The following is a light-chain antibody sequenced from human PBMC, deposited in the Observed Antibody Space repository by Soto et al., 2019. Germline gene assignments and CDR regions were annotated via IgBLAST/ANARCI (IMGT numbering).Light chain of an antibody. J-gene: IGKJ3*01. Sequence: EIVLTQSPGTLSLSPGERATLSCRASQSINSNYLAWYQQKPGQAPRLLMYGASSRATGIPDRFRGSGSGTDFTLTISRLEPEDFAVYYCQQYGSSPLFGPGTKVDIK. CDR2: GAS. V-gene: IGKV3-20*01. CDR3: QQYGSSPL. CDR1: QSINSNY.